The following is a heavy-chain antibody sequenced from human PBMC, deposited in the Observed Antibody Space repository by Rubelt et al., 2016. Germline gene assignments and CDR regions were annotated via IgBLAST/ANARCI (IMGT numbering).Heavy chain of an antibody. Sequence: QVQLQESGPGLVKPSGTLSLTCTVSGGSISSYYWSWIRQPPGKGLEWIGYFYYSGSTYYNPSLKSRLTLSLDTSTNQFSLKLSSGTAADTAVYYCARMIQLWLGMDYWGQGILVTVSS. CDR2: FYYSGST. CDR3: ARMIQLWLGMDY. D-gene: IGHD5-18*01. V-gene: IGHV4-59*01. J-gene: IGHJ4*02. CDR1: GGSISSYY.